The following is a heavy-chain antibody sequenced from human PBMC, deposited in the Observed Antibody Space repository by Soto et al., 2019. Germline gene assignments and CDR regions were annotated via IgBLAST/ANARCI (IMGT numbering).Heavy chain of an antibody. CDR1: GFTFRSYG. Sequence: GGSLRLSCAASGFTFRSYGMHWVRQAPGKGLEWVAVISYDGNNKYYADSVKGRLTISRDNSKNTVSLQMNSLRVEDTAVYYCAKERTRHFNYWGQGIPVTVSS. CDR2: ISYDGNNK. D-gene: IGHD1-1*01. V-gene: IGHV3-30*18. J-gene: IGHJ4*02. CDR3: AKERTRHFNY.